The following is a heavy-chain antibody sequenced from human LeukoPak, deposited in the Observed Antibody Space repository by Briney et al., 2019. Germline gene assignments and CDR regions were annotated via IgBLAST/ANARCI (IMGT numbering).Heavy chain of an antibody. D-gene: IGHD1-1*01. CDR1: GDSVSTINAA. V-gene: IGHV6-1*01. CDR3: ARSSWNHFCLYYGMDD. Sequence: SQTLSLTCDISGDSVSTINAAWNWIRQSPSRGLEWLGRTHYRSQWYTDYAISVKSRITITADTSKNQFFLQLKSVTPEDTAVYYCARSSWNHFCLYYGMDDWGQGTTVIVSS. J-gene: IGHJ6*02. CDR2: THYRSQWYT.